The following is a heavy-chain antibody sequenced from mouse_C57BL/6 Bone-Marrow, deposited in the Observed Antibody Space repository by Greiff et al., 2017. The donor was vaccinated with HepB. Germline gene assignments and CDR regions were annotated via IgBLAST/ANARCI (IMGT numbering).Heavy chain of an antibody. J-gene: IGHJ4*01. CDR2: ISDGGSYT. CDR3: ARGKNSLYDMDF. V-gene: IGHV5-4*01. D-gene: IGHD2-1*01. Sequence: EVQGVESGGGLVKPGGSLKLSCAASGFTFSSYAMSWVRQTPEKRLEWVATISDGGSYTYYPDNVKGRFTISRDNAKNNLYLQISHLKAEDTAKYYCARGKNSLYDMDFGGQGTSVTVSS. CDR1: GFTFSSYA.